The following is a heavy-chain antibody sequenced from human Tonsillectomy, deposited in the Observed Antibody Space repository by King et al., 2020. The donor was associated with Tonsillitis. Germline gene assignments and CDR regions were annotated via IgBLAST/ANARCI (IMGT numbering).Heavy chain of an antibody. CDR1: GFTFHDYA. D-gene: IGHD4-11*01. CDR3: AKDMDFSNGGGNDAFDI. CDR2: ISWNGGSF. J-gene: IGHJ3*02. Sequence: VQLVESGGGLVQPGRSLRLSCAASGFTFHDYAMHWVRQGPGRGLEWVSGISWNGGSFAYADSVKGRFTISRDNAKDSLYLDMNSLRPEDTALYYCAKDMDFSNGGGNDAFDIWGQGTMVTVSS. V-gene: IGHV3-9*01.